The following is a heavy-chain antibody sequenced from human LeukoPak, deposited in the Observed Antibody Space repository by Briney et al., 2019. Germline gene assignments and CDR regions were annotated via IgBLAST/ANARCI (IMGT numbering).Heavy chain of an antibody. CDR3: ARSYVVVVAATRLSVATPFDY. D-gene: IGHD2-15*01. J-gene: IGHJ4*02. CDR1: GGSFSGYY. V-gene: IGHV4-34*01. Sequence: SETLSLTCAVYGGSFSGYYWSWIRQPPGKGLEWIGEINHSGSTNYNPSLKSRVTISVDTSKNQFSLKLSSVTAADTAVYYCARSYVVVVAATRLSVATPFDYWGQGTLVTVSS. CDR2: INHSGST.